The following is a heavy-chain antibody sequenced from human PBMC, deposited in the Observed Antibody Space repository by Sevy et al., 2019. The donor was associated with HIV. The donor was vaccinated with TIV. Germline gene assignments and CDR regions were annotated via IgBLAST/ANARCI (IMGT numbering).Heavy chain of an antibody. V-gene: IGHV3-21*01. Sequence: GGSLRLSCAASGFTFSSYSMNWVRQAPGKGLEWVSSISSSSSYIYYADSVKGRFTISRDNAKNSRNLQMNSLRAEDTAVYYCAREGGGYSYGSKAAGMDVWGQGTTVTVSS. CDR3: AREGGGYSYGSKAAGMDV. CDR1: GFTFSSYS. D-gene: IGHD5-18*01. J-gene: IGHJ6*02. CDR2: ISSSSSYI.